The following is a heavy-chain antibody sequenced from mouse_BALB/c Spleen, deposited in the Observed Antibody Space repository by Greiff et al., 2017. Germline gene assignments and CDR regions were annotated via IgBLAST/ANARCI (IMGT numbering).Heavy chain of an antibody. J-gene: IGHJ3*01. V-gene: IGHV1-54*01. D-gene: IGHD2-3*01. CDR1: GYAFTNYL. Sequence: VQLQQSGAELVRPGTSVKVSCKASGYAFTNYLIEWVKQRPGQGLEWIGVINPGSGGTNYNEKFKGKATLTADKSSSTAYMQLSSLTSDDSAVYFCARRDGYLFAYWGQGTLVTVSA. CDR2: INPGSGGT. CDR3: ARRDGYLFAY.